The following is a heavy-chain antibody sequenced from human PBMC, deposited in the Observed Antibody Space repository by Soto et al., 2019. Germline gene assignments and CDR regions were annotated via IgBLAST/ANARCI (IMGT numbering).Heavy chain of an antibody. V-gene: IGHV1-46*01. D-gene: IGHD1-26*01. CDR1: GYIFIHCF. CDR3: ARSLGETTSLFDY. J-gene: IGHJ4*02. Sequence: QVQLVQSGAEMKQPGASVKLSCQASGYIFIHCFMHWVRQAPGQGLEWMGGINPSSVTTTYAQKFQGRVTVTRDTSTGTVYMELSSLGSGDTAMYYCARSLGETTSLFDYWGQVSLVTVSA. CDR2: INPSSVTT.